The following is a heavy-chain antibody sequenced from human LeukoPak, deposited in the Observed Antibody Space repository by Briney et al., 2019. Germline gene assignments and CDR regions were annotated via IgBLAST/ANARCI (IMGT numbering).Heavy chain of an antibody. CDR3: ARDIWFDP. CDR2: ISSSSSTI. Sequence: GGSLRLSCAAFGFTFSSYSMNWVRQAPGKGLEWVSYISSSSSTIYYADSVKGRFTISRDNAKNSLYLQMNSLRAEDTAVYYCARDIWFDPWGQGTLVTVSS. CDR1: GFTFSSYS. J-gene: IGHJ5*02. V-gene: IGHV3-48*04.